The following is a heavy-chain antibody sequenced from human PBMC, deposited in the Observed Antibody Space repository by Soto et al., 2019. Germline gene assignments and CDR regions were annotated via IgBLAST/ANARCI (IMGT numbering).Heavy chain of an antibody. D-gene: IGHD6-25*01. V-gene: IGHV5-51*01. CDR1: GYSFPSYW. Sequence: PGESLKISCKASGYSFPSYWIAWVRHIPGKGLEWMGITHPGLSETRYSPSFQGQVTISADKSINTAYVQWSGLKASDTAIYYCARFDGLGSSGPFARHWFDPWGQGTLVTVSS. J-gene: IGHJ5*02. CDR3: ARFDGLGSSGPFARHWFDP. CDR2: THPGLSET.